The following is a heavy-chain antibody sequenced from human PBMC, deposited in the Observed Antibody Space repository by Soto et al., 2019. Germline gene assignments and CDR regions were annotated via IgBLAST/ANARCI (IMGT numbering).Heavy chain of an antibody. V-gene: IGHV3-53*02. CDR1: GFTVSSNY. D-gene: IGHD3-10*01. CDR2: IYSGGST. Sequence: EVQLVETGGGLIQPGGSLRLSCAASGFTVSSNYMSWVRQAPGKGLEWVSVIYSGGSTYYADSVKGRFTISRDNSKNTLYLQMNSLSAEDTAVYYCARDSSTYYYGSGSIYGMDVWGQGTTVTVSS. J-gene: IGHJ6*02. CDR3: ARDSSTYYYGSGSIYGMDV.